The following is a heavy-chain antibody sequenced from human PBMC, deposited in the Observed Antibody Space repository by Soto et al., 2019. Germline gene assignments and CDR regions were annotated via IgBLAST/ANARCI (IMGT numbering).Heavy chain of an antibody. CDR3: ARHQHRSSWTSFAY. J-gene: IGHJ4*02. CDR1: GYTFTSYG. D-gene: IGHD6-13*01. Sequence: QGQLVQSGAEVKKPGASVKVSCKASGYTFTSYGISWVRQAPGQGLDWMGWISAYNGNTNYGQTLQGRVTMTTDTSPSTAYMKLRSLSSDDTAVYYCARHQHRSSWTSFAYWGQGPLVTVSS. V-gene: IGHV1-18*01. CDR2: ISAYNGNT.